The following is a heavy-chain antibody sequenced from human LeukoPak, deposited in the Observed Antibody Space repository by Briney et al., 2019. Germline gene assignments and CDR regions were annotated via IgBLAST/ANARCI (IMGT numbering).Heavy chain of an antibody. J-gene: IGHJ6*04. CDR2: ISGSGGST. CDR1: GLTFSSYA. Sequence: GGSLRLSCAASGLTFSSYAMSWVRQAPGKGLEWVSAISGSGGSTYYADSVKGRFTISRDNSKNTLYLQMNSLRAEDTAVYYCAKDLYYDFWSGSRGMDVWGKGTTVTVSS. CDR3: AKDLYYDFWSGSRGMDV. D-gene: IGHD3-3*01. V-gene: IGHV3-23*01.